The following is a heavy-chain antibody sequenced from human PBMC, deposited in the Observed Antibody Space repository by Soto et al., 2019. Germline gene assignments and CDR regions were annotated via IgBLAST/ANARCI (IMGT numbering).Heavy chain of an antibody. Sequence: ASVKVSCKAPGDTFTSYYLNWVRQAPGQGLEWMGVINPHGGGTKYAQKFQGRVTMTRDTSISTAYMELSRLRSDDTAVYYCARHPRATQTYYYGMAVWRQGTTVTVSS. CDR1: GDTFTSYY. CDR3: ARHPRATQTYYYGMAV. V-gene: IGHV1-2*02. CDR2: INPHGGGT. J-gene: IGHJ6*02.